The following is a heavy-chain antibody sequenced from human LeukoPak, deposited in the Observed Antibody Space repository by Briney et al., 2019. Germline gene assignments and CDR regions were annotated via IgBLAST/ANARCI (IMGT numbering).Heavy chain of an antibody. D-gene: IGHD6-19*01. J-gene: IGHJ4*02. CDR3: AKDRRSSGWVFDY. CDR1: GFTFSSYG. V-gene: IGHV3-30*18. Sequence: PGGSLRLSCAASGFTFSSYGMHWLRQAPDKGLEWVAVISYDGSNKYSADSVKGRFTISRDNSKNTLYLQINSLRAEDTAVYYCAKDRRSSGWVFDYWGQGTLVTVSS. CDR2: ISYDGSNK.